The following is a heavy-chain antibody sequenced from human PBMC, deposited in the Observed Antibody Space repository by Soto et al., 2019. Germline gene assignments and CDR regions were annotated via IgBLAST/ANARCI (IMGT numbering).Heavy chain of an antibody. CDR1: GFTFSSYD. CDR3: ARDGQEGMDV. V-gene: IGHV3-13*05. Sequence: EVHLVESGGGLVQPGGSLRLSCAASGFTFSSYDMHWVRQVTGKGLEWVSVISSAGDPYYSGSVKGRFTISRENARNSFYLQMNSLRAGDTAFYYCARDGQEGMDVWGQGTAVTVSS. J-gene: IGHJ6*02. CDR2: ISSAGDP.